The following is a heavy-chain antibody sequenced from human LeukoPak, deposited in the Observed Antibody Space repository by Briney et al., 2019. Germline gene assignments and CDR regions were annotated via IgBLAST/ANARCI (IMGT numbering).Heavy chain of an antibody. CDR3: ARDNTGSIDH. J-gene: IGHJ4*02. V-gene: IGHV3-74*01. Sequence: PGGSLRLSCTASGFVFSNYWMLWVRQAPGKGLEWVSLIQSDGSGTTYTDSMKGRFIISRDNAKNTLYLQMTSLTAEDTAVYYCARDNTGSIDHWGQGTQVTVSS. D-gene: IGHD2-8*02. CDR1: GFVFSNYW. CDR2: IQSDGSGT.